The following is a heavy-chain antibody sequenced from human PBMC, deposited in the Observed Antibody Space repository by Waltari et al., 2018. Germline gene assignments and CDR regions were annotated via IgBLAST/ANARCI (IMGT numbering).Heavy chain of an antibody. Sequence: QVQLQESGPGLVKPSGTLSLTCVVSADSIRSNKWWTWVRPPPGKGLEWIWEIYQSGSTTYNTSLKGRVTMSIDMSKKQLSLRLTSVTTADTAMYYCARYEDLYGMDVWGQGTTVTVSS. CDR1: ADSIRSNKW. D-gene: IGHD2-15*01. CDR3: ARYEDLYGMDV. V-gene: IGHV4-4*02. J-gene: IGHJ6*02. CDR2: IYQSGST.